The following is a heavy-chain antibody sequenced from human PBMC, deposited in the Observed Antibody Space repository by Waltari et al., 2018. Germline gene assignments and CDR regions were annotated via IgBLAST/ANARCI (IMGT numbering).Heavy chain of an antibody. CDR3: ARDGYDSSGYYFDY. Sequence: QVQLVESGGGVVQPGRSLRLPCAASGFTFTSYAMNWVRQAPGKGLEWVALISYDGSSKYYADSVKGRFTISRDNPKNTLYLQMNSLRAEDTAVYYCARDGYDSSGYYFDYWGQGTLATVSS. J-gene: IGHJ4*02. V-gene: IGHV3-30*01. D-gene: IGHD3-22*01. CDR1: GFTFTSYA. CDR2: ISYDGSSK.